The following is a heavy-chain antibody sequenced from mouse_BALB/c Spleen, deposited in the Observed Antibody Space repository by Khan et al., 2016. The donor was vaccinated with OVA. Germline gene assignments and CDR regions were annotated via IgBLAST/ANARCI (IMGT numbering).Heavy chain of an antibody. CDR3: ARLAYYYDSEGFAY. CDR2: VSTGGHYT. D-gene: IGHD1-1*01. J-gene: IGHJ3*01. V-gene: IGHV5-6*01. Sequence: EVMLVESGGDVVKPGGSLKLSCAASGFTFSTYGMSWVRQTPDKRLEWVATVSTGGHYTYYPDTVKGRFTISRANAKNTLYLQMSSLKSEDTAMFYCARLAYYYDSEGFAYWGQGTLVTVSA. CDR1: GFTFSTYG.